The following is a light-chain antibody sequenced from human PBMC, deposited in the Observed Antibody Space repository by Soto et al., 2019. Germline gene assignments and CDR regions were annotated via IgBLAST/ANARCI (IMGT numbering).Light chain of an antibody. J-gene: IGKJ5*01. V-gene: IGKV3-11*01. CDR1: QSIHTS. CDR2: DST. Sequence: VLTQSPATLSLSPGERATLSCRASQSIHTSLAWYQQKPGQPPRLVVYDSTLRANGVTDRFGGSRSGTEFTLTITNLEPEDFAVYYCPQRNVWPPITFGQGTRLE. CDR3: PQRNVWPPIT.